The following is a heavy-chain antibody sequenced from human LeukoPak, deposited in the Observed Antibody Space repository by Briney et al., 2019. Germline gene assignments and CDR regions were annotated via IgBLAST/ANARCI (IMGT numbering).Heavy chain of an antibody. CDR3: AEVESSYCRI. CDR2: IGGGDHTT. Sequence: GGSLRLSCVASGLSFGNYGMNWVRQAPGKGLEWVSSIGGGDHTTYYADSVRGRFTISRDNSRNSMYLQMSSLRAEDTAIYYCAEVESSYCRIWGQGTLVTVSS. D-gene: IGHD3-10*01. V-gene: IGHV3-23*01. CDR1: GLSFGNYG. J-gene: IGHJ4*02.